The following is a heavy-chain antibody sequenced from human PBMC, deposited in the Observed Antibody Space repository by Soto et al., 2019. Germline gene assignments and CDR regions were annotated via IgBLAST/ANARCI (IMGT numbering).Heavy chain of an antibody. V-gene: IGHV1-18*04. CDR3: ATLPTSPYPSHYFLGIDF. D-gene: IGHD3-16*01. Sequence: QVHLEQSGPEVQKPGASVKVACRASGNTFMNHGISWVRQAPGQGLEWMGWISPYNDNTNYAQKFQGRVSMTTDLSTSTAYIDLTTLRSDDTAVYYCATLPTSPYPSHYFLGIDFWGQGTTVAVSS. J-gene: IGHJ6*02. CDR2: ISPYNDNT. CDR1: GNTFMNHG.